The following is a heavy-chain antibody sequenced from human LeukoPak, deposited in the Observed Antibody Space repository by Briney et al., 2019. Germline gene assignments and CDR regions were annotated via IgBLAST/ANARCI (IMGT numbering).Heavy chain of an antibody. CDR3: ARDRYYGSGEYNHFDY. CDR2: INAGHGRT. V-gene: IGHV1-3*01. D-gene: IGHD3-10*01. Sequence: ASVKVSCKASGYTSTTYTVHWLRQAPGQRLEWMGWINAGHGRTRYSQRFEGRVTITRDTSANTVYMELSSLRFEDTAVYYCARDRYYGSGEYNHFDYWGQGTLVTVSS. J-gene: IGHJ4*02. CDR1: GYTSTTYT.